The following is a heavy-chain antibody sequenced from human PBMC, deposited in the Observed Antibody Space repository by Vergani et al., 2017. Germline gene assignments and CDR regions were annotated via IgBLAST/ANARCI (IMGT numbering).Heavy chain of an antibody. V-gene: IGHV3-30*03. CDR1: GFTFSSYG. CDR2: ISYDGSNK. J-gene: IGHJ4*02. D-gene: IGHD2-8*01. Sequence: QVQLVESGGGVVQPGRSLRLSCAASGFTFSSYGMHWVRQAPGKGLEWVAVISYDGSNKYYADSVKGRFTISRDNAKNSLYLQMNSLRAEDTAVYYCAREPTNPAPFDYWGQGTLVTVSS. CDR3: AREPTNPAPFDY.